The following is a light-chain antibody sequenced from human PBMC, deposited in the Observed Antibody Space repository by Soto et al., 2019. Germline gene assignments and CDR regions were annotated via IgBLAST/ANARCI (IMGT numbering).Light chain of an antibody. CDR3: QQSYSTLPYT. CDR1: QSISIY. J-gene: IGKJ2*01. CDR2: AAS. V-gene: IGKV1-39*01. Sequence: DILVTQSPSSLSASVGDRVTITCRASQSISIYLNWYQQIPGKAPKLLIYAASNLQSGVPSRFSGSGSGTDFTLTISGLQPEDFATYFCQQSYSTLPYTFGQGTKVGIK.